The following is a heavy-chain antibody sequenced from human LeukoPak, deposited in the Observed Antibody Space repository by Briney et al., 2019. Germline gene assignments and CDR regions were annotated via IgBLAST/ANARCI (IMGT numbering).Heavy chain of an antibody. CDR2: ISAYNGNT. J-gene: IGHJ4*02. V-gene: IGHV1-18*01. Sequence: ASVKVSCKASGYTFTSYGISWVRQAPGQGLEWMGWISAYNGNTNYAQKLQGRVTMTEDTSTDTAYMELSSLRSEDTAMYYCATAGFYGSGSYYYWGQGTLVTVSS. D-gene: IGHD3-10*01. CDR1: GYTFTSYG. CDR3: ATAGFYGSGSYYY.